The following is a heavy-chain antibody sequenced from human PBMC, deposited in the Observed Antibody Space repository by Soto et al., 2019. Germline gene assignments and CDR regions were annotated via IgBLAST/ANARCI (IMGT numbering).Heavy chain of an antibody. V-gene: IGHV1-18*01. CDR1: GYTFRNFG. J-gene: IGHJ4*02. Sequence: QIPLLQSGAEVKKPGASVKVTCKASGYTFRNFGIIWVRQAPGQGLEWMGWISAYNANANYAQKFQGRLTMTADTSTSTAYMELRSLRSDDTAVYYCARENSYFDYWGQGTLGTVSS. CDR3: ARENSYFDY. CDR2: ISAYNANA.